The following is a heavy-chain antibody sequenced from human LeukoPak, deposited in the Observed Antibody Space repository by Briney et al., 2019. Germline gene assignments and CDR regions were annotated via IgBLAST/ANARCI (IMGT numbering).Heavy chain of an antibody. J-gene: IGHJ4*02. CDR3: ARDRASDFSLDY. D-gene: IGHD2-21*02. V-gene: IGHV3-30-3*01. Sequence: GRPLRLSCAASGFTFSSYAMHWVRQAPGKGLEWVAVISYDGSNKYYADSVKGRFTISRDNSKNTLYLQMNSLRAEDTAVYYCARDRASDFSLDYWGQGTLVTVSS. CDR1: GFTFSSYA. CDR2: ISYDGSNK.